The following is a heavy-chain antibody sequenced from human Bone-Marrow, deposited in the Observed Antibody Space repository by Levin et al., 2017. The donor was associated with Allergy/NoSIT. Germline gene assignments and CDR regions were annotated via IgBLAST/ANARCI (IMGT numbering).Heavy chain of an antibody. J-gene: IGHJ4*02. V-gene: IGHV3-30-3*01. Sequence: PGGSLRLSCAASGFTFSSYAMHWVRQAPGKGLEWVAIISYDGTNIYYADSVKGRFTISRDNSKNTLYLQMNSLRPDDTAVYYCARERTVVVTATGPFFFDYWGQGTLVTVSS. CDR2: ISYDGTNI. D-gene: IGHD2-21*02. CDR3: ARERTVVVTATGPFFFDY. CDR1: GFTFSSYA.